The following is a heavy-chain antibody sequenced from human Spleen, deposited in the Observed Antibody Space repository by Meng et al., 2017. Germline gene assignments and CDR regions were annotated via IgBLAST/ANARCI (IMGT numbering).Heavy chain of an antibody. CDR3: VRWIRHYDH. V-gene: IGHV3-23*04. CDR1: GLTFSSYW. Sequence: VQLVESGGGVVQPGRSLRLSCAASGLTFSSYWMYWVRQAPGEGLEWVSAMSPSGDAILYADSVKGRFTISRDNSKNTLYLQMNNLRTEDTAIYYCVRWIRHYDHWGQGTLVTVSS. D-gene: IGHD2-2*03. CDR2: MSPSGDAI. J-gene: IGHJ4*02.